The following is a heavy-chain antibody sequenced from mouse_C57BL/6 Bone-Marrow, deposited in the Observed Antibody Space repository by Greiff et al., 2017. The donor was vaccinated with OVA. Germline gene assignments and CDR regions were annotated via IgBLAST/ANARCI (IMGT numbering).Heavy chain of an antibody. D-gene: IGHD1-1*01. CDR2: ISDGGSYT. Sequence: EVQLMESGGGLVKPGGSLKLSCAASGFTFSSYAMSWVRQTPEKRLEWVATISDGGSYTYYPDNVKGRFTISRDNAKNNLYLQMSHLKSEDTAMYYCARDLITTVVAFDYWGQGTTLTVSS. CDR1: GFTFSSYA. V-gene: IGHV5-4*01. CDR3: ARDLITTVVAFDY. J-gene: IGHJ2*01.